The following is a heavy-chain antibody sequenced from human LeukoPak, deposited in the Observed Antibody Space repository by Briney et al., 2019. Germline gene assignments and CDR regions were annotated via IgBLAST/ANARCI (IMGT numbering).Heavy chain of an antibody. J-gene: IGHJ4*02. D-gene: IGHD2-15*01. Sequence: ASVKVSCKASGCTFTSYYMHWVRQAPGQGLEWMGIINPSGGSTSYAQKFQGRVTMTRDTSTSTVYMELSSLRSEDTAVYYCARLSSWRGLDYWGQGTLVTVSS. CDR1: GCTFTSYY. CDR2: INPSGGST. CDR3: ARLSSWRGLDY. V-gene: IGHV1-46*01.